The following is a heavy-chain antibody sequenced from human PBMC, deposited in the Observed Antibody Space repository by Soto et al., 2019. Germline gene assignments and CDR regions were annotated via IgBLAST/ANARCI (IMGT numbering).Heavy chain of an antibody. CDR2: ISSNGGST. CDR1: GFTFSSYA. CDR3: ARGYSYGSPRPYYFDY. J-gene: IGHJ4*02. Sequence: PGGSLRLSCSASGFTFSSYAMHWVRQAPGKGLEYVSAISSNGGSTYYADSVKGRFTISRDNSKNTLYLQMSSLRAEDTAVYYCARGYSYGSPRPYYFDYWGQGTLVTVSS. D-gene: IGHD5-18*01. V-gene: IGHV3-64D*08.